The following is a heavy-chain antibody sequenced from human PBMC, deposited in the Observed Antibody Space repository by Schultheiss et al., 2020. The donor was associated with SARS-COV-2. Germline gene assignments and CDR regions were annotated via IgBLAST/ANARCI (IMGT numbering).Heavy chain of an antibody. Sequence: SETLSLTCAVYGGSFSGYYWGWIRQPPGKGLEWIGSIYYSGSTYYNPSLKSRVTISVDTSKNQFSLKLSSVTAADTAVYYCARHYSNYYGMDVWGQGTTVTVSS. CDR1: GGSFSGYY. V-gene: IGHV4-39*01. CDR3: ARHYSNYYGMDV. D-gene: IGHD4-11*01. CDR2: IYYSGST. J-gene: IGHJ6*02.